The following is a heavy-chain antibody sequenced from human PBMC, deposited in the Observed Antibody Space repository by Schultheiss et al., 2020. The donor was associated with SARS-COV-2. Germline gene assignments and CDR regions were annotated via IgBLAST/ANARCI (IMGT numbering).Heavy chain of an antibody. V-gene: IGHV3-30*07. CDR3: AKRSYDSDAFDI. CDR2: ISYDGSNK. CDR1: GFTFSSNY. J-gene: IGHJ3*02. D-gene: IGHD5-12*01. Sequence: GGSLRLSCSASGFTFSSNYMSWVRQAPGKGLEWVAVISYDGSNKYYADSVKGRFTISRDNSKNTLYLQMNSLRAEDTAVYYCAKRSYDSDAFDIWGQGTMVTVSS.